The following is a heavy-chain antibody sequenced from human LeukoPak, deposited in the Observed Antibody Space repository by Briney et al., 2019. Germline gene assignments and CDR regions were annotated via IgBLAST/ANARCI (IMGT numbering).Heavy chain of an antibody. Sequence: PSETLSLTCTVSGGSISSYYWSWIRQPAGKGLEWIGRIYTSGSTNYNPSLKSRVTMSVDTSKNQFSLKLSSVTAADTAVYYCAREGGTYYYDSSGYYLFDYWGQGTLVTVSS. D-gene: IGHD3-22*01. V-gene: IGHV4-4*07. J-gene: IGHJ4*02. CDR1: GGSISSYY. CDR2: IYTSGST. CDR3: AREGGTYYYDSSGYYLFDY.